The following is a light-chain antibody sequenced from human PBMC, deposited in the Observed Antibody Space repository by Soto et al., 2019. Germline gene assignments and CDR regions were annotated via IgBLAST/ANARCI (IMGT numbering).Light chain of an antibody. CDR3: QHYGGMWT. J-gene: IGKJ1*01. Sequence: ETVLTQSPATLSLSPGERATLSCRASRGISSYLGWYQQKPGQPPRLLIYEASNRATGIPARFSGSGSGTDFTLTISSLEPEDFATYWCQHYGGMWTFGQGTKVEMK. CDR2: EAS. V-gene: IGKV3-11*01. CDR1: RGISSY.